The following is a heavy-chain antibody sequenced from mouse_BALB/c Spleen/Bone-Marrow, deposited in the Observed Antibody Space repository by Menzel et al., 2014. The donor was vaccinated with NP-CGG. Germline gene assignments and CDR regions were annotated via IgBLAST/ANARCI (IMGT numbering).Heavy chain of an antibody. J-gene: IGHJ4*01. D-gene: IGHD2-1*01. CDR3: ARSLYPRAMDY. V-gene: IGHV7-3*02. Sequence: EVQGVESGGGLVQPGGSLRPSCATSGFTFTDYYMSWVRQPPGKALEWLGFIRNKANAYTTEYSASVKGRFTISRDNSQSILYLQMNILRAEDSATYYCARSLYPRAMDYWGQGTSVTVSS. CDR1: GFTFTDYY. CDR2: IRNKANAYTT.